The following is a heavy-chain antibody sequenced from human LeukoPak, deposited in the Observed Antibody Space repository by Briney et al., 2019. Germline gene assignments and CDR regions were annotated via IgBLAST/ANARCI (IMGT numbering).Heavy chain of an antibody. D-gene: IGHD2-2*01. CDR1: GGTFSSYA. V-gene: IGHV1-69*05. CDR3: ASGVVVSAFDI. J-gene: IGHJ3*02. CDR2: IIPIFGTA. Sequence: SVKVSCKASGGTFSSYAISWVRQAPGQGLEWMGRIIPIFGTANYAQKFQGRVTITTDESTSTAYMELRSLRSDDTAVYYCASGVVVSAFDIWGQGTMVTVPS.